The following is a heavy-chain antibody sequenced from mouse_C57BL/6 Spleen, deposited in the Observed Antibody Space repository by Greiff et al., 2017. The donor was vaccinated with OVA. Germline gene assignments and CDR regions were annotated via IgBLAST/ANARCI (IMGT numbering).Heavy chain of an antibody. V-gene: IGHV1-26*01. Sequence: EVQLQQSGPELVKPGASVKISCKASGYTFTDYYMNWVKQSHGKSLEWIGDINPNNGGTSYNQKFKGKATLTVDKSSSTAYMELRSLTSEDSAVYYCASLRCAYWGQGTLVTVSA. CDR3: ASLRCAY. CDR2: INPNNGGT. CDR1: GYTFTDYY. D-gene: IGHD1-2*01. J-gene: IGHJ3*01.